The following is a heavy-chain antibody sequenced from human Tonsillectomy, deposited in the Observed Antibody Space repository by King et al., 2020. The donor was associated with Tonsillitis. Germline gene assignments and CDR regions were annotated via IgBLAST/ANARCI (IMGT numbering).Heavy chain of an antibody. Sequence: VQLVESGGGLVKPGGSLRLSCAASGFPFSDYYMSWIRQPPGKGLEWVSYISSSGRTIFYADSVKGRFTISRDNAKNSLYLQMNSLRAEDTAVYYCARDGEQNVVVVAAVWGQGTTVTVSS. CDR2: ISSSGRTI. V-gene: IGHV3-11*01. D-gene: IGHD2-15*01. CDR1: GFPFSDYY. J-gene: IGHJ6*02. CDR3: ARDGEQNVVVVAAV.